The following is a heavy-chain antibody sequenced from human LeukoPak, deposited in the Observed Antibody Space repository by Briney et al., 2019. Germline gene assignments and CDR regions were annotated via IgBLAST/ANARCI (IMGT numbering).Heavy chain of an antibody. D-gene: IGHD4/OR15-4a*01. Sequence: SQTLSLTCTVSGGSISSGDYYWSWIRQPPGKGLEWIGYIYYSGSTYYNPSLKSRVTISVDTSKNQFSLKLSSATAADTAVYYCARVKTIGWFDPWGQGTLVTVSS. J-gene: IGHJ5*02. CDR1: GGSISSGDYY. CDR3: ARVKTIGWFDP. V-gene: IGHV4-30-4*01. CDR2: IYYSGST.